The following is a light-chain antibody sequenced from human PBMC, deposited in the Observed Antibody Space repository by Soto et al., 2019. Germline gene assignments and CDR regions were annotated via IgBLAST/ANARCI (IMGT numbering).Light chain of an antibody. V-gene: IGKV3-15*01. Sequence: EIVMTQSPATLSVSPGERATLSCRASQSVGTYLAWYQQKPGQAPRLLIYGASTRAAGISPRFSGGGSGTEFTLTISSLQSEDFAVYYCQQYNDWSRTFGQVTKVGIK. CDR3: QQYNDWSRT. J-gene: IGKJ1*01. CDR1: QSVGTY. CDR2: GAS.